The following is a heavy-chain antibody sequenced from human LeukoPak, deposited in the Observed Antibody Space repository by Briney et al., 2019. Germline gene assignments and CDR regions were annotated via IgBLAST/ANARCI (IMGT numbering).Heavy chain of an antibody. CDR3: ARVGDSGYGKFDP. CDR1: NGSITSGDYY. CDR2: IYYSGSA. V-gene: IGHV4-31*03. J-gene: IGHJ5*02. D-gene: IGHD5-12*01. Sequence: SETLSLTCTVSNGSITSGDYYWSWVRQLPGRGLEWIGYIYYSGSAYYNPSLKSRFAMSVDTCKNQFSLKLTSVTAADTAVYYCARVGDSGYGKFDPWGQGTLVTVSS.